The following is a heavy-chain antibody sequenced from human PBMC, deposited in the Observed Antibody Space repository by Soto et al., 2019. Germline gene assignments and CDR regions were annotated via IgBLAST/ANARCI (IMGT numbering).Heavy chain of an antibody. J-gene: IGHJ4*02. V-gene: IGHV3-30*03. CDR3: APWFGAFDY. D-gene: IGHD3-10*01. CDR2: ISYDGSNK. Sequence: QVQLVESGGAVVKPGRSRRLSCAASGFTSISYGMHWVPQAPGKGLEWVAVISYDGSNKYYADSVKGRFTISRDNSKNTLYLQMNSLRAEDTAVYYCAPWFGAFDYWGQGTLVTVSS. CDR1: GFTSISYG.